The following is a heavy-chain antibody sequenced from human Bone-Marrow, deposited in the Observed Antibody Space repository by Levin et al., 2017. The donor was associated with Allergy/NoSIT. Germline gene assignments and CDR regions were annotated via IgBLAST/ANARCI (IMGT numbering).Heavy chain of an antibody. CDR3: ARDVGTTVITADY. CDR2: ISAYNGNT. D-gene: IGHD1-1*01. V-gene: IGHV1-18*01. CDR1: GYTFTSYG. J-gene: IGHJ4*02. Sequence: GESLKISCKASGYTFTSYGISWVRQAPGQGLEWMGWISAYNGNTNYAQKLQGRVTMTTDTSTTTAYMELRSLRSDDTAVYYCARDVGTTVITADYWGQGTLVTVSS.